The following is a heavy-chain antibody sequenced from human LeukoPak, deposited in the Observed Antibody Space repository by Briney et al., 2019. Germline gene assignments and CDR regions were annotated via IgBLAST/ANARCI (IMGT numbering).Heavy chain of an antibody. Sequence: PSETLSLTCTVSGGSISSYYWSWIRQPAGKGLEWIGYIYYSGSTNYNPSLKSRVTISVDTSKNQFSLKLSSVTAADTAVFYFAXXRAVAGYYYYYYMDVWGKGTTVTVSS. CDR1: GGSISSYY. D-gene: IGHD6-19*01. CDR3: AXXRAVAGYYYYYYMDV. CDR2: IYYSGST. V-gene: IGHV4-59*01. J-gene: IGHJ6*03.